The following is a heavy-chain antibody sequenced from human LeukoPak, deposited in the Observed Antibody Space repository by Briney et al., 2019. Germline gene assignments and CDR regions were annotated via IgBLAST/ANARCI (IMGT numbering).Heavy chain of an antibody. J-gene: IGHJ4*02. Sequence: SEALSPTCTVSGGSISSYYWSWIRQPPGKGLEWIGYIYYSGSTNYNPSLKSRVTISVDTSKNQFSLKLSSVTAADTAVYYCARYRTARGKFDYWGQGTLVTVSS. CDR2: IYYSGST. CDR1: GGSISSYY. D-gene: IGHD3-10*01. V-gene: IGHV4-59*01. CDR3: ARYRTARGKFDY.